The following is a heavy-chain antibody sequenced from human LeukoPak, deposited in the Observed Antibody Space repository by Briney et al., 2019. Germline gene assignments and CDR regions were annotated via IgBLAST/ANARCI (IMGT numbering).Heavy chain of an antibody. J-gene: IGHJ6*03. Sequence: GGSLRLSCAASGFTLSSYTMNWVRQAPGKGLEWVSSISSSSSYIYYADSVKGRFTISRDNAKNSLYLQMNSLRAEDTAVYYCARDPQYSSSFIYMDVWGKGTTVTVSS. V-gene: IGHV3-21*01. CDR3: ARDPQYSSSFIYMDV. CDR1: GFTLSSYT. D-gene: IGHD6-6*01. CDR2: ISSSSSYI.